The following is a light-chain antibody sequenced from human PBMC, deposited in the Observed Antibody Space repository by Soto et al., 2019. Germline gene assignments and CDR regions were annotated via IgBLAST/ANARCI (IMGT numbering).Light chain of an antibody. Sequence: DIQMTQSPSSLSASVGDRVTITCRASQSISTYLNWYQQKPGKAPKLLMSAASSLQSGVPSRFSGRGSGTDFTLTISTLQPEDFATYYCQQSNSPLALTFGGGTKVEIK. CDR1: QSISTY. CDR3: QQSNSPLALT. CDR2: AAS. J-gene: IGKJ4*01. V-gene: IGKV1-39*01.